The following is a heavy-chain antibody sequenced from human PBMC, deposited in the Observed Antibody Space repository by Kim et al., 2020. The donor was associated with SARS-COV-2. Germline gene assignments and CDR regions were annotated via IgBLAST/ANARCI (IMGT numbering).Heavy chain of an antibody. V-gene: IGHV3-30-3*01. CDR1: GFTFSSYA. CDR3: ARGLAAAGFDAFDI. J-gene: IGHJ3*02. Sequence: GGSLRLSCAASGFTFSSYAMHWVRQAPGKGLEWVAVISYDGSNKYYADSVKGRFTISRDNSKNTLYLQMNSRRAEDTAVYYCARGLAAAGFDAFDIWGQGTRVTVSS. D-gene: IGHD6-13*01. CDR2: ISYDGSNK.